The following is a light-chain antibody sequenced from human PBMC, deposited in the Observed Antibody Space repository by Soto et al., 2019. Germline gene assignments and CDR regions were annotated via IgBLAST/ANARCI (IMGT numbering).Light chain of an antibody. CDR3: MQPLQSWT. CDR1: QIRLHSNGYNY. Sequence: MAMTQSPVSLAFSLEEPASMSCRSSQIRLHSNGYNYLDCYLQKPGQSPQLLIYLGSNRASGVHDRFSGSGSGTDFTLKISRVEAEDVGVYSCMQPLQSWTFGQGTKVDIK. V-gene: IGKV2-28*01. J-gene: IGKJ1*01. CDR2: LGS.